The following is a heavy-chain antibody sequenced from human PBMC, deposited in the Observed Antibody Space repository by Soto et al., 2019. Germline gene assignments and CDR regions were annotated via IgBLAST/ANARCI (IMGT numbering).Heavy chain of an antibody. D-gene: IGHD3-16*01. CDR3: AKDLSWGQCDY. CDR2: IRSDGTAT. V-gene: IGHV3-74*01. CDR1: GFTFSNYW. Sequence: EMPLVESGGGLVQPGGSLRLSCVASGFTFSNYWMHWVRQDPGMGLVWVSSIRSDGTATQYADSVNGRFTVSRDNTTNTLYLQMTSLRAEDTAVYYCAKDLSWGQCDYWGQGTLVTVSS. J-gene: IGHJ4*02.